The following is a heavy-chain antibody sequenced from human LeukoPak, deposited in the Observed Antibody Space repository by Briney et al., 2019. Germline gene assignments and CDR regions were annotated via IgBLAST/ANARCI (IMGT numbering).Heavy chain of an antibody. Sequence: SKTLSLTCTVSGGSISSSSYYWGWIRQPPGKGLEWIGSIYYSGSTYYNPSLKSRVTISVDTSKNQFSLKLSSVTAADTAVYYCARAGYYDSSGGPFRWFDPWGQGTLVTVSS. CDR1: GGSISSSSYY. CDR3: ARAGYYDSSGGPFRWFDP. J-gene: IGHJ5*02. CDR2: IYYSGST. V-gene: IGHV4-39*07. D-gene: IGHD3-22*01.